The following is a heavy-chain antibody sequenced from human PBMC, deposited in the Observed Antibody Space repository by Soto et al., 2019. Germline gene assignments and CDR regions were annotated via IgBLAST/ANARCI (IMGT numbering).Heavy chain of an antibody. J-gene: IGHJ5*02. Sequence: QVQLQESGPGLVKPSQTLSLTCTVSGGSISSGDYYWSWIRQPPGKGLEWIGYIYYSGSTYYNPSLTSRVTISVDTSKNQFSLKLSSVTAADTAVYYCARGLGYCSSTSCYTRSPLSDNWFDPWGQGTLVTVSS. CDR2: IYYSGST. CDR3: ARGLGYCSSTSCYTRSPLSDNWFDP. V-gene: IGHV4-30-4*01. D-gene: IGHD2-2*02. CDR1: GGSISSGDYY.